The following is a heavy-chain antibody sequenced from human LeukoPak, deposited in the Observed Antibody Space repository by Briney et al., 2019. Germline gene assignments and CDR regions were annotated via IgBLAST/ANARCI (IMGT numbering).Heavy chain of an antibody. J-gene: IGHJ4*02. V-gene: IGHV3-7*01. CDR3: ARGGVDY. Sequence: GGSLRLSCAASGFTFSNYWMSWVRQAPGKGLEWVANIKQDGSEKYYVDSVKGRFTISRDNAKNSLYLQMNSLRVEDTAVYYCARGGVDYWGQGTLVTVSS. CDR2: IKQDGSEK. CDR1: GFTFSNYW.